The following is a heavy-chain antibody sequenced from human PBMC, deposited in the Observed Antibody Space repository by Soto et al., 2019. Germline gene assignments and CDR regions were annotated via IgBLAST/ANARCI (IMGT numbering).Heavy chain of an antibody. CDR2: ISYEGSNT. CDR1: GFTFDTYG. Sequence: PGGSLRLSCVASGFTFDTYGIHWVRQAPGKGLQWVALISYEGSNTYYADSVRGRFTISRDNSKNALYLQMNTLRPEDTGVYYCARVTPGNNLYYFSGLDFWGQGTSVTSP. J-gene: IGHJ6*02. CDR3: ARVTPGNNLYYFSGLDF. D-gene: IGHD1-1*01. V-gene: IGHV3-30-3*01.